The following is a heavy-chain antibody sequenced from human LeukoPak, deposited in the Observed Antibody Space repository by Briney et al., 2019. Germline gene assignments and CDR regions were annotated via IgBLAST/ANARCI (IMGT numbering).Heavy chain of an antibody. CDR2: IKKDGRDK. D-gene: IGHD3-10*01. J-gene: IGHJ4*02. CDR1: GFTFSNYW. Sequence: GGSLRLSCAASGFTFSNYWMTWFRQAPGKGLEWVANIKKDGRDKYYVDFVKGRFTISKDNAKNSVYLQMNSLRADDTAVYYCAKDLRAYYYGSGSFDYWGQGTLVTVSS. CDR3: AKDLRAYYYGSGSFDY. V-gene: IGHV3-7*01.